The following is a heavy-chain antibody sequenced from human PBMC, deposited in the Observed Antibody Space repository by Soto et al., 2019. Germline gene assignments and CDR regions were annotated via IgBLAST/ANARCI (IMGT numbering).Heavy chain of an antibody. J-gene: IGHJ4*02. D-gene: IGHD4-17*01. Sequence: QVQLVESGGGLVKPGGSLRLSCAASGFTFSDYYMSWIRQAPGKGLEWISYISNGGGAISYACSVKGHFTISRDNDKNSLFLQMNNLRAEDTAVYYCARRGSTVTFTYWGQGTLVTVSS. CDR2: ISNGGGAI. CDR3: ARRGSTVTFTY. V-gene: IGHV3-11*01. CDR1: GFTFSDYY.